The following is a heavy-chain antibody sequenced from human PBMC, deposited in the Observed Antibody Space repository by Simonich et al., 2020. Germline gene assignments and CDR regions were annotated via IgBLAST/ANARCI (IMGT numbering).Heavy chain of an antibody. Sequence: EVQLVESGGGLVQPGGSLRLSCAASGFTFSSYWMSWVRQAPGEGLELVANIKQDGSEKYYVDSGKGRFTISRDNAKNSLYLQMNSLRAEDTAVYYCARFRGRYFDWLFDYWGQGTLVTVSS. J-gene: IGHJ4*02. V-gene: IGHV3-7*01. D-gene: IGHD3-9*01. CDR2: IKQDGSEK. CDR1: GFTFSSYW. CDR3: ARFRGRYFDWLFDY.